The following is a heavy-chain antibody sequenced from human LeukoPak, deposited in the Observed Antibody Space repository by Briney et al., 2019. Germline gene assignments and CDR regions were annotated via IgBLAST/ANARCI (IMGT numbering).Heavy chain of an antibody. V-gene: IGHV1-69*05. D-gene: IGHD3-22*01. CDR2: IIPIFGTA. J-gene: IGHJ4*02. Sequence: SVKVSFKASGYTFTSYGISWVRQAPGQGLEWMGGIIPIFGTANYAQKFQGRVTITTDESTSTAYMELSSLRSEDTAVYYCARAGGNYYDSSGYPPTYWGQGTLVTVSS. CDR3: ARAGGNYYDSSGYPPTY. CDR1: GYTFTSYG.